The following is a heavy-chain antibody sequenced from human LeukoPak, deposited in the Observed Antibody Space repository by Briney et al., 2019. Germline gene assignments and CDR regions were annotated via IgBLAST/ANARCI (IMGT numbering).Heavy chain of an antibody. D-gene: IGHD6-13*01. Sequence: SVKVSCKASGGTISSYAISWVRQAAGQGLEWMGRIIPILGIANYAQKFQGRFTTTADKSTSIAYMELSSLRSEDTAVYYCARAAHSSWYGWNWFDPWGQGTLVTVSS. CDR1: GGTISSYA. J-gene: IGHJ5*02. CDR2: IIPILGIA. CDR3: ARAAHSSWYGWNWFDP. V-gene: IGHV1-69*04.